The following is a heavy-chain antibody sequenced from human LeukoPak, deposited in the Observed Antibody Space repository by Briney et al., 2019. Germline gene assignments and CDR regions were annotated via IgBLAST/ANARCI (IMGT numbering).Heavy chain of an antibody. CDR1: GYTFTSYG. J-gene: IGHJ4*02. V-gene: IGHV1-18*04. D-gene: IGHD6-19*01. CDR3: ARGVAVAGPHFFDY. CDR2: ISSHSGNT. Sequence: ASVKVSCKASGYTFTSYGISWVRQAPGQGLDWMGWISSHSGNTNYARKLQGRVTMTTDPSTSTAYMELRSLISDDTAVYYCARGVAVAGPHFFDYWGQGTLVTVSS.